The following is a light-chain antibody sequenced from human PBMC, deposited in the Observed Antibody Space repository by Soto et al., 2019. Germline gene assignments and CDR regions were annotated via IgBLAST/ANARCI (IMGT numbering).Light chain of an antibody. CDR3: QQRSNWPPT. CDR1: QSVSSSY. J-gene: IGKJ2*01. V-gene: IGKV3D-20*02. Sequence: EIVLTQSPGTLSLSPGERATLSCRASQSVSSSYLAWYQQKPGQAPRLLIYGASNRATGIPARFSGSGSGTDFTLTISSLEPEDFAVYYCQQRSNWPPTFGQGNKLEIK. CDR2: GAS.